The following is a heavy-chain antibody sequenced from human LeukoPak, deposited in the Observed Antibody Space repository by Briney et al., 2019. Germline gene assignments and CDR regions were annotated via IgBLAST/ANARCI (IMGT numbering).Heavy chain of an antibody. CDR1: GGSMRSFC. V-gene: IGHV4-59*01. Sequence: PSETLSLTCGVSGGSMRSFCLTWIRQTSGKGLEWIGYFCSSGTTTYYPSLKSRLITTLEASKNEFSLKLRSVTAADTAMYYCARDQTTWSDRYDSYMDVWGKGTTVTVS. CDR2: FCSSGTT. J-gene: IGHJ6*03. D-gene: IGHD3-16*01. CDR3: ARDQTTWSDRYDSYMDV.